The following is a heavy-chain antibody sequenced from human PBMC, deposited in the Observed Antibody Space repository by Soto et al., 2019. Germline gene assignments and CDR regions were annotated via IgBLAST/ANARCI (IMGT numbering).Heavy chain of an antibody. CDR2: IFYSGST. V-gene: IGHV4-59*01. J-gene: IGHJ4*02. CDR1: GGSISSDY. Sequence: QVQLQESGPGLVKPSETLSLTCTVSGGSISSDYWSWIRQPPGKGLEWIGYIFYSGSTNYNPSLKSRVTISVDTSKNQFSLKLSSVTAADTAVYYCARGGPYSYRIDYWGQGTLVTVSS. D-gene: IGHD5-18*01. CDR3: ARGGPYSYRIDY.